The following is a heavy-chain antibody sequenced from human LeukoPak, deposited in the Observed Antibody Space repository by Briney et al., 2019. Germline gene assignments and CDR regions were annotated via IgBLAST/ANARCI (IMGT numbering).Heavy chain of an antibody. D-gene: IGHD4-17*01. CDR1: GFTFSSYA. CDR3: ARSVTTASLDY. J-gene: IGHJ4*02. Sequence: GGSLRLSCAASGFTFSSYAMSWVRQAPGKGLEYVSAISSNGGSTYYANSVKGRFTISRDNSKNTLYLQMGSLRAEDMAVYYCARSVTTASLDYWGQGTLVTVSS. CDR2: ISSNGGST. V-gene: IGHV3-64*01.